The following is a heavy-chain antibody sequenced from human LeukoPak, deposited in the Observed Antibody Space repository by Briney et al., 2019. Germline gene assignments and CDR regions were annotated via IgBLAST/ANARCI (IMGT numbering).Heavy chain of an antibody. CDR1: GSTFSSYA. D-gene: IGHD1-26*01. CDR3: AGKVGTPTSDY. V-gene: IGHV3-30-3*01. J-gene: IGHJ4*02. CDR2: ISYDGSNK. Sequence: GRSLRLSCAASGSTFSSYAMSWVRQAPGKGLEWVAVISYDGSNKYYADSVKGRFTISRDNSKNTLYLQMNSLRAEDTAVYYCAGKVGTPTSDYWGQGTLVTVSS.